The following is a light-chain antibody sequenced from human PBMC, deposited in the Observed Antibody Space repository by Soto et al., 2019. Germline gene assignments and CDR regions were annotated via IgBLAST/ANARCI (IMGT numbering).Light chain of an antibody. CDR3: QQYNNWPPKYT. Sequence: EIVMTQSPANLSVSPWERATLSCRASQSVSNNLAWYQQKPGQAPRLLIYGASTRATGIPARFSGSGSGTEFTLTISSLQSEDFAVYYCQQYNNWPPKYTFGQGTKLEIK. J-gene: IGKJ2*01. V-gene: IGKV3-15*01. CDR2: GAS. CDR1: QSVSNN.